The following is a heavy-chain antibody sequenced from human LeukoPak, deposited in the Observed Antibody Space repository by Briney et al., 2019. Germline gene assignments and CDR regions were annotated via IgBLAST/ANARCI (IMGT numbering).Heavy chain of an antibody. Sequence: SVKVSCKASGGTFSSYAISWVRQAPGQGLEWMGGIIPIFGTANYAQKFQGRVTITTDESTSTAYMELSSLRSEDTAVCYCARARHMRTNWFDPWGQGTLVTVSS. D-gene: IGHD2-21*01. CDR1: GGTFSSYA. V-gene: IGHV1-69*05. CDR3: ARARHMRTNWFDP. CDR2: IIPIFGTA. J-gene: IGHJ5*02.